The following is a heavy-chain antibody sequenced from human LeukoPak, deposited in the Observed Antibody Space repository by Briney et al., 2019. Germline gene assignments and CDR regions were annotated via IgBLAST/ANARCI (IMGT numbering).Heavy chain of an antibody. V-gene: IGHV1-18*01. CDR3: ARSPGDYDFWSGYDTSAVGLYFDY. CDR1: GYTFTSYG. J-gene: IGHJ4*02. D-gene: IGHD3-3*01. CDR2: IIAYNGDT. Sequence: ASVKVSCKPSGYTFTSYGVSWVRQAPGQGLEWVGCIIAYNGDTNYTQTLQGRVTMTTDTSTSTAYMELRSLRSDVTVVYYCARSPGDYDFWSGYDTSAVGLYFDYWGQGTLVTVSS.